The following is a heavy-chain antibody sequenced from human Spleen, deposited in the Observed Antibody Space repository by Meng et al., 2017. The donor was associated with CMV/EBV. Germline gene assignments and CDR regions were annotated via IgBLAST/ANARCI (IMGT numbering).Heavy chain of an antibody. D-gene: IGHD6-6*01. Sequence: ASGSTFTEHYIHWVRQPPGRGLEWMGWINANNGATHYAQNFQGRLTVTRDTSISTAYMDLNRLRSNDTAAYYCASTPITARPYQFDYWGQGTLVTVSS. J-gene: IGHJ4*02. CDR1: GSTFTEHY. CDR3: ASTPITARPYQFDY. V-gene: IGHV1-2*02. CDR2: INANNGAT.